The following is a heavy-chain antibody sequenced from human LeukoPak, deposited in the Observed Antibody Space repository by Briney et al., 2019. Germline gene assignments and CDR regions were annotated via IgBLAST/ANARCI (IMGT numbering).Heavy chain of an antibody. D-gene: IGHD1-26*01. CDR1: GGSISNYY. V-gene: IGHV4-59*01. Sequence: SETLFLTCTVSGGSISNYYWSWIRQPPGKGLEWIGYIYYSGSTNYNPSLKSRVTISVDTSKNQFSLKLSSVTAADTALYYCARYVGPFDIWGQGTMVTVSS. CDR2: IYYSGST. CDR3: ARYVGPFDI. J-gene: IGHJ3*02.